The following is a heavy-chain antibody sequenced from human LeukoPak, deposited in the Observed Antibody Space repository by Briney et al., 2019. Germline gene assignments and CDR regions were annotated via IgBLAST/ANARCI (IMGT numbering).Heavy chain of an antibody. D-gene: IGHD4-17*01. CDR3: ARDGSPYGTDAFDI. V-gene: IGHV3-7*01. J-gene: IGHJ3*02. CDR2: IKQDGSEK. Sequence: GGSLRLSCAASGFTFSSYWMSWVRQAPGKGLEWVANIKQDGSEKYYVDSVKGRFTISRDNAKNSLYLQMNSLRAEDTGVYYCARDGSPYGTDAFDIWGQGTMVTVSS. CDR1: GFTFSSYW.